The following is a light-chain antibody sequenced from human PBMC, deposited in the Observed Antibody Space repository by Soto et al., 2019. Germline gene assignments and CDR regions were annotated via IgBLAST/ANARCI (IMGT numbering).Light chain of an antibody. J-gene: IGKJ1*01. CDR1: QGISSY. CDR3: QQYNSYSRT. CDR2: AAS. V-gene: IGKV1-9*01. Sequence: DIQLTQSPSFLSASVGDRVTIPCRASQGISSYLAWYQQKPGKAPKLLIYAASTLQSGVPSRFSGSGSGTEFTLTISSLQPEDFATYYCQQYNSYSRTFGQGTKVDI.